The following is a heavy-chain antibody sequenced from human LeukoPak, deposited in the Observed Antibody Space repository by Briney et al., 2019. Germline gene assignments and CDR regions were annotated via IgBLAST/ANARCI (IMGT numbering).Heavy chain of an antibody. CDR2: IQQDGNEK. D-gene: IGHD1-26*01. CDR3: ASRIVGTPDYFDY. J-gene: IGHJ4*02. Sequence: QSGGSLRLSCAASGFTFSSYSMSWVRQAPGKGLEWVANIQQDGNEKYYVDSVKGRFTISRDNAKNSLYLQMNSLRVEDTAVYYCASRIVGTPDYFDYWGQGTLVTVSS. V-gene: IGHV3-7*01. CDR1: GFTFSSYS.